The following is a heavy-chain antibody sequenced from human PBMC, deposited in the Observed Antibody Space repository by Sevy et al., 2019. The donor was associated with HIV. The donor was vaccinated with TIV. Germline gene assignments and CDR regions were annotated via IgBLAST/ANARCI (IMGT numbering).Heavy chain of an antibody. Sequence: GGSLRLSCAASGFAFSTHAMHWVRQAPGKGLEWVAVISCEGTETFYSASVEGRFTISRDNSKNMFALQINSLKPEDSAVYYCARDGGYSIKWYPLYWGHGTLVTVSS. CDR3: ARDGGYSIKWYPLY. J-gene: IGHJ4*01. D-gene: IGHD1-26*01. V-gene: IGHV3-30-3*01. CDR2: ISCEGTET. CDR1: GFAFSTHA.